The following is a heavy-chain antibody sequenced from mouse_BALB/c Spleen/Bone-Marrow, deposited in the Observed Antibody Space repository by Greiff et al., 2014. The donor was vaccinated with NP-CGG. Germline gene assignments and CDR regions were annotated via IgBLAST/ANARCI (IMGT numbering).Heavy chain of an antibody. J-gene: IGHJ4*01. Sequence: VQLKDSGPELVKPGASMQISCKASGYSFTGYSMNWVKQSHGKNLGWIGLIDPYNGGTSYNQKFKGKATITVDKSSSTAYMELLSLTSEDSAVYYCARDYDYGNYAMDYWGQGTSVTVSS. V-gene: IGHV1-26*01. CDR2: IDPYNGGT. D-gene: IGHD2-4*01. CDR1: GYSFTGYS. CDR3: ARDYDYGNYAMDY.